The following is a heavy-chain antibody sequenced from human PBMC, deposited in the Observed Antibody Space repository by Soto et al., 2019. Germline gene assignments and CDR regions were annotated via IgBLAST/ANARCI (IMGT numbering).Heavy chain of an antibody. Sequence: QVPLVQSGAEVKKPGASVKVSCQASGYTFTNYAISWVRQAPGQGLEWMGWISASTRNTDQAQNFQGRVTMTIDTSTTTANMELRSLRSDDTAVYYCARCYCSVGSCYACWHFDLWGRGTLVTVSS. CDR3: ARCYCSVGSCYACWHFDL. V-gene: IGHV1-18*01. CDR2: ISASTRNT. J-gene: IGHJ2*01. CDR1: GYTFTNYA. D-gene: IGHD2-15*01.